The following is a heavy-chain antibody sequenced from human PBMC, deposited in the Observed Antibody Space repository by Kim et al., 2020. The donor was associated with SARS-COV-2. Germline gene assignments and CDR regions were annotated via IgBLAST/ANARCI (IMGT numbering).Heavy chain of an antibody. CDR1: GFTVSSNY. V-gene: IGHV3-53*04. CDR2: IYSGGST. J-gene: IGHJ6*02. Sequence: GGSLRLSCAASGFTVSSNYMSWVRQAPGKGLEWVSVIYSGGSTYYADSVKGRFTISRHNSKNTLYLQMNSLRAEDTAVYYCAREMVRGVPVYYYYGMDVWGQGTTVTVSS. D-gene: IGHD3-10*01. CDR3: AREMVRGVPVYYYYGMDV.